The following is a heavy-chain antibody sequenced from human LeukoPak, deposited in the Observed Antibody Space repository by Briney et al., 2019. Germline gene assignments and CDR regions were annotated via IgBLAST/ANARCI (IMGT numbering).Heavy chain of an antibody. V-gene: IGHV3-23*01. CDR2: ITGSGGGT. D-gene: IGHD2-15*01. CDR1: GFTFSSYA. CDR3: AKAYLTDIVVVVAADY. Sequence: GGSLRLSCAASGFTFSSYAMSWVRQAPAKGLEWVSAITGSGGGTYYADSVKGRFTISRDNSKNTLYLQMNSLRAEDTAVYYCAKAYLTDIVVVVAADYWGQGTLVTVSS. J-gene: IGHJ4*02.